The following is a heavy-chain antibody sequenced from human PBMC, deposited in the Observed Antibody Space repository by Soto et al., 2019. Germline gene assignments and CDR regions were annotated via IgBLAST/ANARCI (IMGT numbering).Heavy chain of an antibody. D-gene: IGHD6-13*01. CDR1: GGSFSGYY. J-gene: IGHJ5*02. CDR2: INQSGST. CDR3: ARGSRQQLVRRDWFDP. Sequence: PSETLSLTCAAYGGSFSGYYWSWIRQPPGKGLEWIGEINQSGSTNYNPSLKSRVTISVDTSKNQFSLKLSSVTAADTAVYYCARGSRQQLVRRDWFDPWGQGTLVTVSS. V-gene: IGHV4-34*01.